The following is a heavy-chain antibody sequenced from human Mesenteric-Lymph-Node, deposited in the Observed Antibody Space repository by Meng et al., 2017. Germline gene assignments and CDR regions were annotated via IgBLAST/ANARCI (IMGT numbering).Heavy chain of an antibody. V-gene: IGHV4-34*02. CDR1: GGSLSGYY. J-gene: IGHJ4*02. Sequence: QVQLKQWGAEALKTSETLSVTCAVYGGSLSGYYWSWIRQPPGKGLEWMGEVYHNGVTKYSPSLRSRVVISIDTSKDQFSLNLRSVSAADTAMYYCARGGATPMIIKYWGPGTLVTVSS. CDR3: ARGGATPMIIKY. D-gene: IGHD3-10*01. CDR2: VYHNGVT.